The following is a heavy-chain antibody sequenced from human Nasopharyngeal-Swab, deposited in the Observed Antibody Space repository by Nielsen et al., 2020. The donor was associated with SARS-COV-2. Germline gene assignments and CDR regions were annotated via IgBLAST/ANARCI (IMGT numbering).Heavy chain of an antibody. J-gene: IGHJ4*02. D-gene: IGHD3-10*01. Sequence: WIRQPPGKGLEWIGSIYYSGSTYYNPSFKSRVTISVDTSKNQFSLKLSSVTAADTAVYYCARARSYGSGRNPKGGGNFDYWGQGTLVTVSS. CDR2: IYYSGST. CDR3: ARARSYGSGRNPKGGGNFDY. V-gene: IGHV4-39*01.